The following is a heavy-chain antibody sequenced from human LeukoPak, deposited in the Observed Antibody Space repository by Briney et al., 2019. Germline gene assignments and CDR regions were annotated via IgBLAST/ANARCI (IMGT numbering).Heavy chain of an antibody. D-gene: IGHD4-17*01. CDR3: TRMTTGHDY. V-gene: IGHV4-34*01. CDR2: INHSGYT. CDR1: EFTVSRNY. Sequence: GSLRLSCTASEFTVSRNYMLWVRQTPGKGLEWIGEINHSGYTNDNPSLKSRVTLSIDTSRKQFSLNLRSVTVADAGTYYCTRMTTGHDYWGQGTLVTVSS. J-gene: IGHJ4*02.